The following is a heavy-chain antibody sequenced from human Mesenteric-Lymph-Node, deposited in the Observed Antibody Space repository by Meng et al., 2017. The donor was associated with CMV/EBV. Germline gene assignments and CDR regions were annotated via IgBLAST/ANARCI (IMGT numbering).Heavy chain of an antibody. CDR3: AKDLGWEVATIGAFDY. CDR2: IRQDGNDK. CDR1: GFNFNNYG. J-gene: IGHJ4*02. V-gene: IGHV3-30*02. D-gene: IGHD5-12*01. Sequence: GESLKISCAVSGFNFNNYGMHWVRQTPGKGLEWVSFIRQDGNDKFYVDSVKGRFTVSRDNSKSTLYLQMDSLRPEDTAVYYCAKDLGWEVATIGAFDYWGQGTLVTVSS.